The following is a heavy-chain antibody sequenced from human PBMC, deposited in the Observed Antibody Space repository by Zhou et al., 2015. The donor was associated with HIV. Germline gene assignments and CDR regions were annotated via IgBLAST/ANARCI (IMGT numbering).Heavy chain of an antibody. Sequence: QVQLVQSGAEVKKPGSSVKVSCKASGGTFSSYAISWVRQAPGQGLEWMGGIIPIFGTANYAQKFQGRVTITADESTSTAYMELSSLRSEDTAVYYCARAPSFSSVRGSSGWYSGAFDYWGQGTLVTVSS. CDR1: GGTFSSYA. D-gene: IGHD6-19*01. CDR2: IIPIFGTA. J-gene: IGHJ4*02. V-gene: IGHV1-69*12. CDR3: ARAPSFSSVRGSSGWYSGAFDY.